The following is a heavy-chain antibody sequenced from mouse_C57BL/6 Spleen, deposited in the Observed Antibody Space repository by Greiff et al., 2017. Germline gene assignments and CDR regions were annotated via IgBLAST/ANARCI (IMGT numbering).Heavy chain of an antibody. V-gene: IGHV1-76*01. CDR3: ARCGGRYGNYGHYAMDY. CDR1: GYTFTDYY. D-gene: IGHD2-1*01. CDR2: IYPGSGNT. J-gene: IGHJ4*01. Sequence: QVQLQQSGAELVRPGASVKMSCKASGYTFTDYYINWVKQRPGQGLEWIARIYPGSGNTYYNEKFKGKATLTAEKSSSTAYMQLSSLTSEDSAVXFCARCGGRYGNYGHYAMDYWGQGTSVTVSS.